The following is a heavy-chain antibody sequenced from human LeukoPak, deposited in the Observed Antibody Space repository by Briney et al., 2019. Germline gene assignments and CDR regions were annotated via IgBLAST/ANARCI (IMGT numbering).Heavy chain of an antibody. CDR3: ARVNGVYIAAAENWYFDL. V-gene: IGHV3-23*01. CDR2: ISGSGDST. J-gene: IGHJ2*01. CDR1: GFTFSSYA. D-gene: IGHD6-13*01. Sequence: GGSLRLSCAASGFTFSSYAMSWVRQAPGKGLERVSVISGSGDSTYYADSVKGRFTISRDNSKNTLYLQMNSLRAEDTAVYYCARVNGVYIAAAENWYFDLWGRGTLVTVP.